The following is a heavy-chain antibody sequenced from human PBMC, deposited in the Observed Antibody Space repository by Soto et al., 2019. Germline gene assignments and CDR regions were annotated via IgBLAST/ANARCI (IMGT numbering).Heavy chain of an antibody. D-gene: IGHD6-19*01. CDR2: IWYDGTKK. CDR1: GFSLRTYS. V-gene: IGHV3-33*01. Sequence: QVQLVESGGGVVQSGRSLTLSCAASGFSLRTYSMQWLRRAPGKGLEWVAFIWYDGTKKFYANSVKGRSTISKDNSNNILYLQMSGLRAEDTAVYYCARDVVTAVAGSVNWFDPWGQGTLVTVSS. CDR3: ARDVVTAVAGSVNWFDP. J-gene: IGHJ5*02.